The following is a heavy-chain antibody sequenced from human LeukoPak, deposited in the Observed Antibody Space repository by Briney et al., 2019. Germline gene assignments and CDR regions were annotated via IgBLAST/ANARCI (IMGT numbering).Heavy chain of an antibody. CDR3: ARGSIYGSGTDY. CDR1: GGSISSGDYY. J-gene: IGHJ4*02. CDR2: IYYSGST. Sequence: PSETLSLTCTVSGGSISSGDYYWSWIRQPPGQGLEWIGYIYYSGSTYYNPSLKSRVTISVDTSKNQFSLKLSSVTAADTAVYYCARGSIYGSGTDYWGKGTLVTVSS. V-gene: IGHV4-30-4*01. D-gene: IGHD3-10*01.